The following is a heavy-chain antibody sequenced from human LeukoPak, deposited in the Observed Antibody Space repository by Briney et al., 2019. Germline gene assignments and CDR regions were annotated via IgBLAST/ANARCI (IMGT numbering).Heavy chain of an antibody. J-gene: IGHJ3*02. CDR3: ARDWRGGYYDFWSGTDAFDI. CDR1: GGSISSYY. CDR2: IYYSGST. Sequence: SETLSLTCTVSGGSISSYYWSWIRQPPGKGLEWIGYIYYSGSTNYNPSLKSRVTMSVDTSKNPFSLELSSVTAADTAVYYCARDWRGGYYDFWSGTDAFDIWGQGTMVTVSS. D-gene: IGHD3-3*01. V-gene: IGHV4-59*01.